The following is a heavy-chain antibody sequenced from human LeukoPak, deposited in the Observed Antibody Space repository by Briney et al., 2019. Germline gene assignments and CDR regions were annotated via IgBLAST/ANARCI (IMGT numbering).Heavy chain of an antibody. D-gene: IGHD2-2*01. J-gene: IGHJ4*02. CDR1: GYTFTSYA. CDR3: ARAASLGY. Sequence: ASVKVSCKASGYTFTSYAMNWVRQAPGQGLEWMGWINTNTGKPTYAQGFTGRFVSSLDSSVSTAYLQINSLNAEGTAVYYCARAASLGYWGQGTLVTVSS. V-gene: IGHV7-4-1*02. CDR2: INTNTGKP.